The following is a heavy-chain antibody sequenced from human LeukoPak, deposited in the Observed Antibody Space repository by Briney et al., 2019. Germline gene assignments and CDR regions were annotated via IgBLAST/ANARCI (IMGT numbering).Heavy chain of an antibody. CDR3: PRGEVNPYLDY. V-gene: IGHV4-31*03. Sequence: PSQTLSLTCTVSAFSISSGGYEWRWLRQQPGKGVEWIVYIYYSGSTYNYPSLKSRVTISVDTSNNQFSLKLSSVAAADTAVYYCPRGEVNPYLDYWGQGTLVTVSS. CDR2: IYYSGST. CDR1: AFSISSGGYE. J-gene: IGHJ4*02. D-gene: IGHD1-26*01.